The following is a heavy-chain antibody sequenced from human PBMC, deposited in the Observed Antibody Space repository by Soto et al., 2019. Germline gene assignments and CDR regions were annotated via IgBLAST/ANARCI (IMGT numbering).Heavy chain of an antibody. D-gene: IGHD4-17*01. CDR2: IYYSGST. CDR3: ARRYGGTFDY. Sequence: SETLSLTCTVSGGSISSYYLSWIRQPPGKGLEWIGYIYYSGSTNYNPSLKSRVTISVATSKNQFSLKLSSVTAADTAVYYCARRYGGTFDYWGQGTLVTVSS. V-gene: IGHV4-59*08. CDR1: GGSISSYY. J-gene: IGHJ4*02.